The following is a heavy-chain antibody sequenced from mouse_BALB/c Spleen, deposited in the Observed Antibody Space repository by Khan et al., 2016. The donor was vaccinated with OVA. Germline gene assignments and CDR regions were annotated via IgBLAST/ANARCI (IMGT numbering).Heavy chain of an antibody. J-gene: IGHJ4*01. D-gene: IGHD2-4*01. CDR3: ARDDYFVGDAMDY. CDR2: IYPGNVNT. V-gene: IGHV1S56*01. CDR1: GYTFTTYY. Sequence: QVQLQQSGPDLVKPGASVKISCTASGYTFTTYYLHWVKQRPGQGLEWIGWIYPGNVNTKYNEKFKDKATLTADKSSSTAYMQVSSLTSEDSAVCFAARDDYFVGDAMDYWGQGSSITVSS.